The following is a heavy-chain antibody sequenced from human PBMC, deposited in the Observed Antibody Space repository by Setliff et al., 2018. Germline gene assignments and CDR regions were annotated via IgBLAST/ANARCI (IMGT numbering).Heavy chain of an antibody. J-gene: IGHJ4*02. CDR3: VRGLNSESWTFRY. CDR1: GGSISSYY. V-gene: IGHV4-4*08. Sequence: PSETLSLTCTVSGGSISSYYWSWIRQPPGKGLEWIGYIHISGSTNYNPSLKSRVTISVDTSRNQFSLNLNSVTAADTAIYYCVRGLNSESWTFRYWSQGTLVTVSS. D-gene: IGHD1-26*01. CDR2: IHISGST.